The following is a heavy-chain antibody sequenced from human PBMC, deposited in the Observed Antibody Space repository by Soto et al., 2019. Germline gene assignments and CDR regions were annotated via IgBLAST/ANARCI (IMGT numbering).Heavy chain of an antibody. Sequence: QVQLVQSGPEVMKPGSSVKVSCKASGGSVSDFAVTWVRQAPGQGLEWMGGIMPMSGTANYAQKFQGRVTITEDKSTTTAYLELSGLRSEDTAIYYCARGGSTYAASQRRHLSRLDYWGQGTLVSVFS. V-gene: IGHV1-69*06. D-gene: IGHD2-2*01. CDR1: GGSVSDFA. CDR3: ARGGSTYAASQRRHLSRLDY. J-gene: IGHJ4*02. CDR2: IMPMSGTA.